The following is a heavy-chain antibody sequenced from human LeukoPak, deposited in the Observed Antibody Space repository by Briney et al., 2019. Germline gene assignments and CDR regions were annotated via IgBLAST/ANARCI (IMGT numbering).Heavy chain of an antibody. CDR3: ARRLREVDAFDI. J-gene: IGHJ3*02. Sequence: ASVKVSCKASGYTFTSYGISWVRQAPGQGLEWMGWISAYNGNTNYAQKLRGRVTMTTDTSTSTAYMELRSLRSDDTAVYYCARRLREVDAFDIWGQGTMVTVSS. CDR2: ISAYNGNT. CDR1: GYTFTSYG. D-gene: IGHD5-12*01. V-gene: IGHV1-18*01.